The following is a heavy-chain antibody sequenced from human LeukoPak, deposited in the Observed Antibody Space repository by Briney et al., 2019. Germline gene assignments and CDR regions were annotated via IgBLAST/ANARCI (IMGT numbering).Heavy chain of an antibody. CDR2: ISSRSSYI. D-gene: IGHD2-2*01. J-gene: IGHJ3*02. CDR1: GFTFSSYS. V-gene: IGHV3-21*01. Sequence: GGSLRLSCAASGFTFSSYSMNWVRQAPGKGLEWGSSISSRSSYIYYTDTVKRRFTISRDNAKHPLYRQMNSLRAEDTAVYYCASGPYCRSNSCMDRGGDAAFDIWGQGTMLTVSS. CDR3: ASGPYCRSNSCMDRGGDAAFDI.